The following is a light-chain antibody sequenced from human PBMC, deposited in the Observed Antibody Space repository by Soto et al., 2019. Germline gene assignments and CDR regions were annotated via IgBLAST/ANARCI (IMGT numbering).Light chain of an antibody. CDR1: TSNIGGYNF. J-gene: IGLJ3*02. V-gene: IGLV2-8*01. Sequence: QSVLTQPPSASGSPGHSVTISCPETTSNIGGYNFVSWYQQHPGKAPKLIIYEVNKRPSGVPDRFSGSKSGNTASLTVSGLQADDEGDYYCSSYAGTNNLGVFGGGTKVTVL. CDR3: SSYAGTNNLGV. CDR2: EVN.